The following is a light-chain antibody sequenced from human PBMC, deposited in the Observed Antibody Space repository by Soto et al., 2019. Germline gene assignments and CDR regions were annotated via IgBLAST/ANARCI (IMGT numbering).Light chain of an antibody. V-gene: IGLV2-14*01. CDR3: SSYTSSSTLVV. J-gene: IGLJ2*01. CDR1: SSDVGGYND. CDR2: AVS. Sequence: QSVLTQPASVSGSPGQSITISCTGTSSDVGGYNDVSWYQQHPGKAPKLMIYAVSNRPSGVSNRFSGSKSGNTASLTISGLQSEDEADYYCSSYTSSSTLVVLGGGTQLTVL.